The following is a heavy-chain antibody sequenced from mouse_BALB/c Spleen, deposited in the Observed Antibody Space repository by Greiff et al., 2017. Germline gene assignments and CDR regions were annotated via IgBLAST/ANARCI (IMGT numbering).Heavy chain of an antibody. J-gene: IGHJ2*01. CDR1: GFTFSSYA. CDR3: ARDGPSSTGYYFDY. Sequence: EVQLVESGGGLVKPGGSLKLSCAASGFTFSSYAMSWVRQTPEKRLEWVASISSGGSTYYPDSVKGRFTISRDNSQSILYLQMNTLRAEDSATYYCARDGPSSTGYYFDYWGQGTTLTVSS. D-gene: IGHD4-1*02. CDR2: ISSGGST. V-gene: IGHV5-6-5*01.